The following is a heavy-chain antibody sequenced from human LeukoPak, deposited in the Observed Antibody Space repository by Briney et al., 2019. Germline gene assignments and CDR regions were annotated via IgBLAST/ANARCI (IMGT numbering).Heavy chain of an antibody. J-gene: IGHJ4*02. V-gene: IGHV3-74*01. CDR1: GFTFSSYA. D-gene: IGHD3-10*02. CDR3: ARSESKGYVGLADY. Sequence: PGGSLRLSCAASGFTFSSYAMSWVRQAPGKGLEWVSRINSDGSSTSYADSVKGRFTISRDNAKNTLYLQMNSLRAEDTAVYYCARSESKGYVGLADYWGQGTLVTVSS. CDR2: INSDGSST.